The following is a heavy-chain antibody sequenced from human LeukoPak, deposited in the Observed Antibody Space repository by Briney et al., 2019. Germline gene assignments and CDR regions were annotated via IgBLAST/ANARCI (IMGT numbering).Heavy chain of an antibody. D-gene: IGHD3-22*01. CDR2: MNPNSGNT. CDR1: GYTFTSYD. Sequence: GASVKVSCKASGYTFTSYDINWVRRATGQGLEWMGWMNPNSGNTGYAQKFQGRVTMTRNTSISTAYMELSSLRSEDTAVYYCARPSTQYYYDSSGSFDYWGQGTLVTVSS. CDR3: ARPSTQYYYDSSGSFDY. V-gene: IGHV1-8*01. J-gene: IGHJ4*02.